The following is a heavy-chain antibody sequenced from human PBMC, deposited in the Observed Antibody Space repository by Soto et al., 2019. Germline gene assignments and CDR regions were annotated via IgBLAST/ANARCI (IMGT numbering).Heavy chain of an antibody. CDR1: GGSFSGFC. CDR2: INHSGSA. V-gene: IGHV4-34*01. CDR3: ARGRGAYTSSSYWGYHYGMDV. Sequence: KTSETLSLTCAVYGGSFSGFCWTWIRQPPGKGLEWIGEINHSGSANYNPSLKSRATISVDTSKNQFSLNLSSVTAADTAVYYCARGRGAYTSSSYWGYHYGMDVWGQGTPVTVSS. J-gene: IGHJ6*02. D-gene: IGHD6-13*01.